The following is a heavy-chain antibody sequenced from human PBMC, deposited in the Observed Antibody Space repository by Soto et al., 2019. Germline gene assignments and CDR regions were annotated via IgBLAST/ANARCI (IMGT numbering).Heavy chain of an antibody. J-gene: IGHJ6*02. CDR1: GGSISSYY. CDR2: IYYSGST. CDR3: ARDRGTDFLKEGPHYYYYYGMDV. D-gene: IGHD3-10*01. Sequence: SETLSLTCTVSGGSISSYYWSWIRQPPGKGLEWIGYIYYSGSTNYNPSLKSRVTISVDTSKNQFSLKLSSVTAADTAVYYCARDRGTDFLKEGPHYYYYYGMDVWGQGTTVTVSS. V-gene: IGHV4-59*01.